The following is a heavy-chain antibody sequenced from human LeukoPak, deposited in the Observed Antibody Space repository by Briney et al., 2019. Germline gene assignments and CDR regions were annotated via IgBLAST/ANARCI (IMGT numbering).Heavy chain of an antibody. V-gene: IGHV3-33*01. J-gene: IGHJ4*02. D-gene: IGHD4-23*01. CDR2: IWYEGSAK. Sequence: GGSLRLSCAASGFTFSSFGIHWVRQAPGSWLEWVAIIWYEGSAKYFADSVKGRFTVSRDNSKNTLYLKMNSLRAEDTAVYYCARGWGGLGWFFDYWGQGTLVTVSS. CDR3: ARGWGGLGWFFDY. CDR1: GFTFSSFG.